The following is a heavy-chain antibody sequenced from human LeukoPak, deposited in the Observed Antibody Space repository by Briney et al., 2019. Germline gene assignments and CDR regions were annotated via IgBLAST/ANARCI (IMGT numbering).Heavy chain of an antibody. D-gene: IGHD1-26*01. J-gene: IGHJ4*02. Sequence: ASVKVSCKASGYTFVSYDFSWVRQAPGQGLEWVGWISRYNDKTNYAQHLQGRVTMTTDTSTSTTYVELRSLRSDDTAIYYCARGGSSTGFDYWGQGTLVTVSS. CDR2: ISRYNDKT. V-gene: IGHV1-18*01. CDR3: ARGGSSTGFDY. CDR1: GYTFVSYD.